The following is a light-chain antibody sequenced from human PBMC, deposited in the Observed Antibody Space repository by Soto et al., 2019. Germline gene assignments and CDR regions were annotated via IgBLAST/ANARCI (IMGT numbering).Light chain of an antibody. CDR2: DVS. Sequence: QSALTQPASVSGSPGQSITISCTGTSSDVGGYNYVSWYQQHPGKAPKFMIYDVSNRPSGVSNRFSGSKSGNTASLTISGLQAEDEADYYCSSYITSNTRQLVFGSGTKLTVL. V-gene: IGLV2-14*01. CDR3: SSYITSNTRQLV. CDR1: SSDVGGYNY. J-gene: IGLJ1*01.